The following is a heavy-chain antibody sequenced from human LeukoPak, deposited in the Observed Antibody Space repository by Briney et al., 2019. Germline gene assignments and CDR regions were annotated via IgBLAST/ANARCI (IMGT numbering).Heavy chain of an antibody. CDR3: ARARERWLQTALDY. CDR2: ISSSGSTI. V-gene: IGHV3-11*04. Sequence: GGSLRLSCAASGFTFSDYYMSWIRQAPGKGLEWVSYISSSGSTIYYADSVKGRFTISRDNAKNSLYLQMNSLRAEDTAVYYCARARERWLQTALDYWGQGTLVTVSS. CDR1: GFTFSDYY. D-gene: IGHD5-24*01. J-gene: IGHJ4*02.